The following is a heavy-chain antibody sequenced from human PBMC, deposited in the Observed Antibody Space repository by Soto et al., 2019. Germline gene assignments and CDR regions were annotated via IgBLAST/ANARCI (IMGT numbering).Heavy chain of an antibody. CDR3: ARDTRGTRGFDEMDT. CDR1: VYIFSCHF. CDR2: INPKNGDT. V-gene: IGHV1-2*02. J-gene: IGHJ6*02. D-gene: IGHD2-2*01. Sequence: XSVKVSFKGSVYIFSCHFIHWMRQAPGQGLEWMGCINPKNGDTHYAQRFQGRVTMTRDTSLNLVHMDLSGLRSDDAAVYYCARDTRGTRGFDEMDTWGQGTSVTVSS.